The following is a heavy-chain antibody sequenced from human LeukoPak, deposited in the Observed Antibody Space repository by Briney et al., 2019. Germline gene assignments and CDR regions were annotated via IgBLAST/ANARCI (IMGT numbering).Heavy chain of an antibody. Sequence: SETLSLTCAVYGGSLSGYYWSWIRQPPGKGLEWIGEIKYSGNTNYNPSLKSRVTISVDTSKNQFSLKLDSVTATDTAVYYCARHYGPWGQGTLVTVSS. J-gene: IGHJ4*02. CDR1: GGSLSGYY. V-gene: IGHV4-34*01. CDR2: IKYSGNT. CDR3: ARHYGP. D-gene: IGHD3-16*01.